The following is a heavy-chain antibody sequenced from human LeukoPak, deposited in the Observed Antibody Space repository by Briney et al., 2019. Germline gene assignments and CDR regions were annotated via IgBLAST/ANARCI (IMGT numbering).Heavy chain of an antibody. D-gene: IGHD6-13*01. CDR3: ARDGQYSSSWYMSYYGMDV. CDR1: GYTFAAYG. J-gene: IGHJ6*02. Sequence: ASVKVSCKTSGYTFAAYGISWVRQAPGQGLEWMGWISGNNDNAKYAQEVQGRVTMTADTSTSTAYMDLRSLRSDDTAVYYCARDGQYSSSWYMSYYGMDVWGQGTMVTVSS. V-gene: IGHV1-18*01. CDR2: ISGNNDNA.